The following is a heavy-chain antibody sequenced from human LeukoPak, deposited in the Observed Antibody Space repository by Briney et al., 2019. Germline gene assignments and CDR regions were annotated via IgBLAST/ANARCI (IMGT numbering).Heavy chain of an antibody. CDR3: AKGSYAPYYLDS. D-gene: IGHD2-2*01. CDR2: LSWNSGTI. Sequence: GGPLRLSCAASGFTFDDYAMHWVRQAPGKGLEWVSGLSWNSGTIAYAESVKGRFTISRDNAKNSLYLQMNNLRPEDTAFYYCAKGSYAPYYLDSWGQGTLVTVSS. V-gene: IGHV3-9*01. CDR1: GFTFDDYA. J-gene: IGHJ4*02.